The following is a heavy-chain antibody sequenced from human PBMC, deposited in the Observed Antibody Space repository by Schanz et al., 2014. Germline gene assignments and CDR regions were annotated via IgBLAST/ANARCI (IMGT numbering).Heavy chain of an antibody. CDR1: GFTFYNYA. V-gene: IGHV3-23*04. Sequence: EVRLVESGGRLVQPGGSLRLSCAASGFTFYNYAMTWVRQAPGKGLEWVSAISSTGGSTYYADSVKGRFTISRDNSKNTLSLLVNSLRGEDTATYYCAKAFRTTKYYGMDVWGQGTTVTVS. D-gene: IGHD1-1*01. J-gene: IGHJ6*02. CDR3: AKAFRTTKYYGMDV. CDR2: ISSTGGST.